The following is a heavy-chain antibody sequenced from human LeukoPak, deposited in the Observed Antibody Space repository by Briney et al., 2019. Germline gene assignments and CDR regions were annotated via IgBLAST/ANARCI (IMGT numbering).Heavy chain of an antibody. CDR2: ISWNSGSI. Sequence: PGGSLRLSCAASGFTFDDYAMHWVRQAPGKGLEWVSGISWNSGSIGYADSVKGRFTISRDNAKNSLYLQMNSLRAEDMALYYCAKDIMRETDWAFDIWGQGTMVTVSS. V-gene: IGHV3-9*03. D-gene: IGHD3-16*01. CDR1: GFTFDDYA. CDR3: AKDIMRETDWAFDI. J-gene: IGHJ3*02.